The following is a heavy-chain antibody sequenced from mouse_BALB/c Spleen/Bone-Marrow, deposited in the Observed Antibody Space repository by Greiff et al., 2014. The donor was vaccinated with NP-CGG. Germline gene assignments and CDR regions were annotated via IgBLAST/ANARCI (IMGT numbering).Heavy chain of an antibody. CDR2: IYPSDSYT. J-gene: IGHJ4*01. CDR3: TRQYGNHYAMDY. CDR1: GYTFTSYW. Sequence: VQLQQSGAELVRPGASVKVSCKASGYTFTSYWINWVKQRPGQGLEWIGNIYPSDSYTNYNQNFKDKATLTVDKSSSTAYMQLSXXXXEDSAVYYCTRQYGNHYAMDYWGQGTSGTVPS. D-gene: IGHD2-10*02. V-gene: IGHV1-69*02.